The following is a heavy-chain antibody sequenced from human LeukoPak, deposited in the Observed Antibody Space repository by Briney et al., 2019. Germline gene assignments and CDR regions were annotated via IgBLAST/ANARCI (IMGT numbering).Heavy chain of an antibody. D-gene: IGHD1-14*01. Sequence: QPGGSLRLSCAGSGFTFNNYAIHWVRQAPGKGLQWVAVISYDGYHKNYADSLKGRITIARANSRNTVDLKSNSLRPEDSAVYYCARDPKHLSGNQLDYWGQGSLVTVSS. CDR3: ARDPKHLSGNQLDY. CDR1: GFTFNNYA. J-gene: IGHJ4*02. CDR2: ISYDGYHK. V-gene: IGHV3-30*01.